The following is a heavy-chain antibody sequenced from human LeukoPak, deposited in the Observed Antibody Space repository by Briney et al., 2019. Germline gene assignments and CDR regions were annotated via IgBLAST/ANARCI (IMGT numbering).Heavy chain of an antibody. CDR1: GFTFSSYS. Sequence: GGSLRLSCAASGFTFSSYSMNWVRQVPGKGLEWVSSISSSSSYIYCADSVKGRFTISRDNAKNSLYLQMNSLRAEDTAVYYCARVDIVAHSFDYWGQGTLVTVSS. J-gene: IGHJ4*02. CDR2: ISSSSSYI. CDR3: ARVDIVAHSFDY. D-gene: IGHD5-12*01. V-gene: IGHV3-21*01.